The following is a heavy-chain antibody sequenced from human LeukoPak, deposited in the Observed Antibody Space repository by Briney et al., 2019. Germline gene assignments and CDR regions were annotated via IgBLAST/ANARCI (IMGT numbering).Heavy chain of an antibody. CDR1: GFTSNTYS. J-gene: IGHJ3*02. CDR2: ISSSSTTI. Sequence: GASLRLSYAPSGFTSNTYSMNWVRQAPRKWMEWVSYISSSSTTIYYADAVKGGFTMSRDNAKNSLYLQVNNLRDEDTAVYYCARDRYSGSYPEDAFDIWGQGTMVTVSS. CDR3: ARDRYSGSYPEDAFDI. V-gene: IGHV3-48*02. D-gene: IGHD1-26*01.